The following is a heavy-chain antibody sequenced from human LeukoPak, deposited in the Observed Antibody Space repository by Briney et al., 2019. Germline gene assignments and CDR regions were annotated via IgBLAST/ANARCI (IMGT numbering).Heavy chain of an antibody. CDR3: ARDREWLVLFYFDS. D-gene: IGHD6-19*01. J-gene: IGHJ4*02. CDR2: ISYDGSNK. V-gene: IGHV3-30-3*01. Sequence: GRPLRLSCAASGFTFSSYAMHWVRQAPGKGLEWVAVISYDGSNKFYADSVKGRFTISRDNSRNTLYLQMSSLRTEDTAVYYCARDREWLVLFYFDSWGQGALVAVSP. CDR1: GFTFSSYA.